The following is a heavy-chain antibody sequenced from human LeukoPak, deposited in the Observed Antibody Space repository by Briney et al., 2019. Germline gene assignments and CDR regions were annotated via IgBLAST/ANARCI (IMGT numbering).Heavy chain of an antibody. CDR3: ARGKKRSGCSTPSCYASSYYYYMDV. V-gene: IGHV4-39*07. J-gene: IGHJ6*03. CDR2: IYYSGST. Sequence: PSETLSLTCTVSGGSISSSSYYWGWIRQPPGKGLEWIGSIYYSGSTHYNPSLKSRVTISVGTSKNQFSLKLSSVTAADTAVYYCARGKKRSGCSTPSCYASSYYYYMDVWGKGTTVTVSS. CDR1: GGSISSSSYY. D-gene: IGHD2-2*01.